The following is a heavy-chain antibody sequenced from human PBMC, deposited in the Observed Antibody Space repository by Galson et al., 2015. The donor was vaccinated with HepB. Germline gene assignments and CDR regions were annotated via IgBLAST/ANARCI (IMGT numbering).Heavy chain of an antibody. V-gene: IGHV1-18*01. Sequence: SVKVSCKASGYTFTNYGISWVRQALGQGLEWMGWISDYNGNTNYAQKLQGRLTVTTDTSTSTAYMELRSLRSEDTAVYYCARDRGHWDSCRYFSLWGRATLGTVT. J-gene: IGHJ2*01. CDR1: GYTFTNYG. D-gene: IGHD2-21*02. CDR3: ARDRGHWDSCRYFSL. CDR2: ISDYNGNT.